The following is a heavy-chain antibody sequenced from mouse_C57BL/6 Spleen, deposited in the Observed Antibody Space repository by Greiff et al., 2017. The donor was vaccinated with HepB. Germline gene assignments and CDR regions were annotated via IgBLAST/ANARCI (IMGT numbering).Heavy chain of an antibody. CDR2: ISSGSSTI. V-gene: IGHV5-17*01. CDR3: ARPYGSSPWFAY. D-gene: IGHD1-1*01. Sequence: EVMRVRSGVALVTPEGSLKLSCAASGFTFSDYGMHWVRQAPEKGLEWVAYISSGSSTIYYADTVKGRFTIARDNAKNTLFLQMTSLRSEDTAMYYCARPYGSSPWFAYWGQGTLV. J-gene: IGHJ3*01. CDR1: GFTFSDYG.